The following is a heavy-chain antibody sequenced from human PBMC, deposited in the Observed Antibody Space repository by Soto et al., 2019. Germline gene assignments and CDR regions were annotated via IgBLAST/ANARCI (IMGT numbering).Heavy chain of an antibody. Sequence: SETLSLTCTVSGGSISSYYWSWIRQPPGKGLEWIGYIYYSGSTNYNPSLKSRVTISVDTSKNQFSLKLSSVTAADTAVYYCARERRLAAAGTRYYYYGMGVWGQGTTVTVSS. CDR1: GGSISSYY. J-gene: IGHJ6*02. V-gene: IGHV4-59*01. CDR2: IYYSGST. D-gene: IGHD6-13*01. CDR3: ARERRLAAAGTRYYYYGMGV.